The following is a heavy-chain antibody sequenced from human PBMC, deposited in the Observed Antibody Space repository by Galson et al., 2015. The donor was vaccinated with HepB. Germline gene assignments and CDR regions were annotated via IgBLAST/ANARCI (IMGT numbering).Heavy chain of an antibody. CDR1: GYTFTSYA. J-gene: IGHJ6*02. CDR3: ARASSSWYGGDYYYYGMDV. CDR2: INTNTGNP. V-gene: IGHV7-4-1*02. D-gene: IGHD6-13*01. Sequence: SVKVSCKASGYTFTSYAMNWVRQAPGQGLEWMGWINTNTGNPTYAQGFTGRFVFSLDASVSTAYLQISSLKAEDTAVYYCARASSSWYGGDYYYYGMDVWGQGTTVTVSS.